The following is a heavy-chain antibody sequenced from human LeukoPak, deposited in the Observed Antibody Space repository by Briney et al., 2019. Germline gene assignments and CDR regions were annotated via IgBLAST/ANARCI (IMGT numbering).Heavy chain of an antibody. CDR3: AKAGTGTTNWFDP. J-gene: IGHJ5*02. Sequence: PGGSLRLSCAASGLTFTDAWMTWVRQAPGKGLQWVGRIKRNTDGGTTEYAVPLKGRFTISRDDSRNTVHLQINSLRAEDTAVYYCAKAGTGTTNWFDPWGQGTLVTVSS. V-gene: IGHV3-15*01. D-gene: IGHD1-7*01. CDR2: IKRNTDGGTT. CDR1: GLTFTDAW.